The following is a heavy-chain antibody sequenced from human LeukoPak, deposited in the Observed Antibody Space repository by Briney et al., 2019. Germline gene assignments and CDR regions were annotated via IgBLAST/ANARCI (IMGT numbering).Heavy chain of an antibody. J-gene: IGHJ4*02. V-gene: IGHV4-4*07. Sequence: SETLSLTCTVSGGSISSYYWSWIRQPAGKGLEWIGRIYTSGSITYNPSLKSRVTMSVDTSKSQFSLKLSSVTAADTAVYYCARMGAIAGASANPDHWGQGTLVTVSS. CDR3: ARMGAIAGASANPDH. CDR2: IYTSGSI. CDR1: GGSISSYY. D-gene: IGHD4/OR15-4a*01.